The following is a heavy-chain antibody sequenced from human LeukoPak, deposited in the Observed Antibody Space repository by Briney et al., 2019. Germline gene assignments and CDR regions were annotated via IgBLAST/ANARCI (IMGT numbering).Heavy chain of an antibody. J-gene: IGHJ4*02. CDR1: GYTFTSYD. Sequence: GASVKVSCKASGYTFTSYDINWVRQATGQGLEWMGWMNPNSGNTGYAQKFQGRVTITRNTSISTAYMELSSLRSEDTAVYYCARGDFWSGYYPGDYFDYWGQGTLVPSPQ. CDR2: MNPNSGNT. CDR3: ARGDFWSGYYPGDYFDY. V-gene: IGHV1-8*03. D-gene: IGHD3-3*01.